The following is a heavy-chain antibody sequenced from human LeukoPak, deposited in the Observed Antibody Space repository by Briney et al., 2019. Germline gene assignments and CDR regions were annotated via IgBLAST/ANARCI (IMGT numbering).Heavy chain of an antibody. CDR2: ISISGSKR. Sequence: GGSLRLSCAASAFDFGSHAMTWVRQAPGKGLEWVSAISISGSKRYYADSVKGRFTISRDNSKNTLYLQMDSLRAEDTAVYYCANEIRPNDYWGQGTLVTVSS. J-gene: IGHJ4*02. V-gene: IGHV3-23*01. CDR1: AFDFGSHA. CDR3: ANEIRPNDY. D-gene: IGHD3-10*01.